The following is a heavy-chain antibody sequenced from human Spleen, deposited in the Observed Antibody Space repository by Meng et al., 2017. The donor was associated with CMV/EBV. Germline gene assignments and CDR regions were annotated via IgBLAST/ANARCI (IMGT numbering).Heavy chain of an antibody. Sequence: GESLKISCAASGFTFSTYAMNWVRQAPGKGLEWVSGVSGSGASTYYADSVKGRFTISRDNAKNTLYLQMNSLGAEDTAVYYCARPQESPRVWGQGTTVTVSS. CDR3: ARPQESPRV. CDR1: GFTFSTYA. D-gene: IGHD3-10*01. J-gene: IGHJ6*02. V-gene: IGHV3-23*01. CDR2: VSGSGAST.